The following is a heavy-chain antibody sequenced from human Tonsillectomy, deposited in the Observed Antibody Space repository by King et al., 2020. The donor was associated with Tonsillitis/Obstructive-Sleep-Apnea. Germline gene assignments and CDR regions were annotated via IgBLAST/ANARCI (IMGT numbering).Heavy chain of an antibody. D-gene: IGHD1-1*01. Sequence: VQLVESGGGLVKRGGSLRLSCAASGFTFSNAWMSWVRQAPGKGLEWVGRIKSKTDGGTTDYAAPVKGRFTISRDDSKNTLYLQMNSLKTDDTAVYYCTTLNVPYYYYYMDVWGKGTTFTVSS. CDR3: TTLNVPYYYYYMDV. CDR2: IKSKTDGGTT. J-gene: IGHJ6*03. CDR1: GFTFSNAW. V-gene: IGHV3-15*01.